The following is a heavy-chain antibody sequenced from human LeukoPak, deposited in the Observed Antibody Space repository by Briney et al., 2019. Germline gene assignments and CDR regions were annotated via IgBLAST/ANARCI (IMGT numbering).Heavy chain of an antibody. D-gene: IGHD3-22*01. CDR1: GDSFTNYA. Sequence: GASAKVSCKASGDSFTNYAIVWVRQAPGQGLEWMGGIVPGFHTTDYAQKFQGRLIITADESTTTAYMELSSLTSEDTAMYYCARWDAHYHEGENWFEPWGQGTLVTVSS. V-gene: IGHV1-69*01. CDR3: ARWDAHYHEGENWFEP. J-gene: IGHJ5*02. CDR2: IVPGFHTT.